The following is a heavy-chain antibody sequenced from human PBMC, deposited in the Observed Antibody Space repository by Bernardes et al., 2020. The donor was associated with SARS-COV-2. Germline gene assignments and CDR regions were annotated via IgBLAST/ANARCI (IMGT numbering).Heavy chain of an antibody. CDR1: GISVSSSY. D-gene: IGHD3-16*01. J-gene: IGHJ4*02. V-gene: IGHV3-66*01. CDR2: VSSAGKT. CDR3: ARVGGGSPFDI. Sequence: GSLRLSCAATGISVSSSYMSWVRQAPGKGLEWVALVSSAGKTSYTDSVKGRFTISRDTSRNTVHLQMQSLRPDDTAVYYCARVGGGSPFDIWGQGTLVTVSS.